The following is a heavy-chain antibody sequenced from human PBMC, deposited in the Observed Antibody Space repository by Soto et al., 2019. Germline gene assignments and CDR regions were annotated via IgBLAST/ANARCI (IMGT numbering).Heavy chain of an antibody. CDR3: ARDLSSSWYNVA. J-gene: IGHJ5*02. CDR1: GFTFSSYW. CDR2: ITQDGSEK. Sequence: EVQLVESGGGLVQPGGSLRLSCAASGFTFSSYWMSWVRQAPGKGLEWVANITQDGSEKYYVDSVKGRFTISRDNAKNTLYLQMNSLRAEDTAVYYCARDLSSSWYNVAWGQGTLVTVSS. V-gene: IGHV3-7*04. D-gene: IGHD6-13*01.